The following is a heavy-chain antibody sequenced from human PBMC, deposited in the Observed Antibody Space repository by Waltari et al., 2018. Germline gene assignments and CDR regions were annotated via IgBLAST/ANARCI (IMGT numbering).Heavy chain of an antibody. J-gene: IGHJ1*01. Sequence: EVQLLESGGGLIQPGGSLRLSCQASGLTSFTHAINWVRQAPGKGLEWVSSISVSDATYYADSVKGRFTVSRDYSDNTIHLQMDSLRAEDTAVYFCAKPFYNWDDPLHSWGQGAPVIVSS. D-gene: IGHD1-20*01. CDR2: ISVSDAT. CDR1: GLTSFTHA. V-gene: IGHV3-23*01. CDR3: AKPFYNWDDPLHS.